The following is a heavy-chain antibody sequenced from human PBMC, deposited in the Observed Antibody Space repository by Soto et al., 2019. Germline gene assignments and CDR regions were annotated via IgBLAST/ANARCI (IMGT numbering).Heavy chain of an antibody. J-gene: IGHJ5*02. V-gene: IGHV4-4*02. D-gene: IGHD2-15*01. CDR2: MYHSGST. Sequence: QVQLQESGPGLVKPSGTLSLTCAVSGGSISSSNWWSWVRQPPGKGLEWIGEMYHSGSTNHNTSLNSRGTISVDKSKHQCSLKISSVTSADTAVYYWARAHCSGGSCYSVPHWFDPWGQGTLVTVSS. CDR3: ARAHCSGGSCYSVPHWFDP. CDR1: GGSISSSNW.